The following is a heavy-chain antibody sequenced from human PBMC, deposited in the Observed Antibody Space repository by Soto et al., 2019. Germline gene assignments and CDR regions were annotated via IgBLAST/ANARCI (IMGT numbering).Heavy chain of an antibody. D-gene: IGHD3-16*02. J-gene: IGHJ4*02. CDR2: IWYDGSNK. CDR1: GFTFSSYG. V-gene: IGHV3-33*01. Sequence: QVQLVESGGGVVQPGRSLRLSSAASGFTFSSYGMHWVRQAPGKGLEWVAVIWYDGSNKYYADSVKGRFTISRDNSKNTLYLQMNSLRADDTAVYYCARDSLGTYPLVLNYWGQGTLVTVSS. CDR3: ARDSLGTYPLVLNY.